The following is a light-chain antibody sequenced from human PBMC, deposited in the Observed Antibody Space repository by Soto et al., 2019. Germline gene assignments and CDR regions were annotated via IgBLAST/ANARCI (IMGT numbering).Light chain of an antibody. CDR3: QQYDNLPLT. J-gene: IGKJ4*01. V-gene: IGKV1-33*01. Sequence: DIQMTQSPSSLSASVGDTVTITCRASQSIGKHLNWYQQKPGKAPKFLIYAASSLETGVPSRFSGSGSGTDFTFTISSLQPEDIATYYCQQYDNLPLTFGGGTKVDIK. CDR1: QSIGKH. CDR2: AAS.